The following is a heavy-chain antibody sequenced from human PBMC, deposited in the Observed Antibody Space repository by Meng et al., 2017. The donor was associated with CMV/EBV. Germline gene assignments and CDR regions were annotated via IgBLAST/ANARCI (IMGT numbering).Heavy chain of an antibody. CDR1: GYTFTSYD. V-gene: IGHV1-8*03. J-gene: IGHJ4*02. Sequence: ASVKVSCKASGYTFTSYDINWVRQATGQGLEWMGWMNPNSGNTGYAQKIQGRVTITRNTSISTAYMELSSLRSEDTAVYYCARGRGFWCGKPTHSFDYWGQGTLVTVSS. CDR3: ARGRGFWCGKPTHSFDY. CDR2: MNPNSGNT. D-gene: IGHD3-3*01.